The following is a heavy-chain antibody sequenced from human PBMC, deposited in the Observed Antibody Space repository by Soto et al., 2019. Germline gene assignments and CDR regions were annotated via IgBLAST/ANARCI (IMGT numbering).Heavy chain of an antibody. CDR1: GGSFSGYY. V-gene: IGHV4-34*01. CDR2: INHSGST. J-gene: IGHJ4*02. D-gene: IGHD3-9*01. CDR3: ARGARHYDILNGLDY. Sequence: SETLSLTCAVYGGSFSGYYWSWIRQPPGKGLEWIGEINHSGSTNYNPSLKSRVTISVDTSKNQFSLKLSSVTAADTAVYYCARGARHYDILNGLDYCGQGPLVTVYS.